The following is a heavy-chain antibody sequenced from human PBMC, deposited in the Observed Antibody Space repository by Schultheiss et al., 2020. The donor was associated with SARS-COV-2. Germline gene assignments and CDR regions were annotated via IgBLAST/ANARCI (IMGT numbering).Heavy chain of an antibody. CDR1: GGSLIPYY. CDR2: IYFTGIT. CDR3: ARAARVEQLFSVRGGHLDY. V-gene: IGHV4-59*01. D-gene: IGHD3-10*01. J-gene: IGHJ4*02. Sequence: SETLSLTCTVSGGSLIPYYWTWIRQPPGKGLDPIGNIYFTGITKYNPSLKSRVTFSLDTSKKQFSLRLGSVTAADTAVYYCARAARVEQLFSVRGGHLDYWGRGTQVTVSS.